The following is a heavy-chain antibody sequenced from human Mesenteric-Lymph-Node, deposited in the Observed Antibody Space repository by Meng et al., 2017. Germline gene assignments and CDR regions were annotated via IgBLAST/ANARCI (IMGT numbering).Heavy chain of an antibody. D-gene: IGHD5-12*01. CDR2: IHSSGSA. V-gene: IGHV4-31*03. Sequence: ESSSGLVRPSQTLSLTCTVSGGSISSGGYYWSWIRQHPGKGLEWIGYIHSSGSAYYNPSLRSRVTISVDTSKNQFSLKLSSVTAADTAFYYCARGGYSGYADWGQGTLVTVSS. J-gene: IGHJ4*02. CDR3: ARGGYSGYAD. CDR1: GGSISSGGYY.